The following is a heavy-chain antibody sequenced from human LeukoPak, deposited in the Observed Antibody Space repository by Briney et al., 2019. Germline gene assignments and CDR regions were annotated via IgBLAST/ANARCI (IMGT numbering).Heavy chain of an antibody. J-gene: IGHJ6*02. CDR2: ITTSSNSV. D-gene: IGHD5/OR15-5a*01. CDR3: ARLHGNYYFGVDV. V-gene: IGHV3-48*01. Sequence: PGGSLRLSCAVSGFTFSNYRMIWVRQAPGKGLEWVSYITTSSNSVYYADSVRGRLTISRDNAKNSLYLQMNSLGAEDSAVYYCARLHGNYYFGVDVWGQGTTVTVSS. CDR1: GFTFSNYR.